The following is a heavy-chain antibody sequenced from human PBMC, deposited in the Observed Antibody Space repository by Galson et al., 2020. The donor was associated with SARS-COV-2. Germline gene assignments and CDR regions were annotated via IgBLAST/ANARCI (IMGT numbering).Heavy chain of an antibody. Sequence: SETLSLTCPVSGGSISSGCYYWSWIRQPAGKGLTGIGRISTSGSTNYNPSLQSRVTISRDTSKNQFSLELTSVTAADTAVYFCAYGVVAGTGYWGQGILVTVSS. CDR2: ISTSGST. D-gene: IGHD6-19*01. CDR1: GGSISSGCYY. CDR3: AYGVVAGTGY. J-gene: IGHJ4*02. V-gene: IGHV4-61*02.